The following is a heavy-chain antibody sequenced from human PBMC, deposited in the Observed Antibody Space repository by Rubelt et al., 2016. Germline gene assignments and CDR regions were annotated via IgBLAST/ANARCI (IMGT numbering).Heavy chain of an antibody. CDR2: IYSGGTT. Sequence: EVQLVESRGVFVQPGGSLRLSCAASGFTVNNNYINWVRQAPGKGLEWVALIYSGGTTKYADSVKGRFTISRDSSKNTLYLQMNSLRAEDTAGDYWARGYLSNSFDYWGQGTLVTVSS. J-gene: IGHJ4*02. V-gene: IGHV3-66*01. CDR1: GFTVNNNY. D-gene: IGHD4-11*01. CDR3: ARGYLSNSFDY.